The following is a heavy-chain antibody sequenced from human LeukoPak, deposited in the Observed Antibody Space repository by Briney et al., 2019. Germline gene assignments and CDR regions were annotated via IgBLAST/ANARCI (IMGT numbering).Heavy chain of an antibody. D-gene: IGHD6-25*01. Sequence: PGRSLRLSCAASGFTFSSYGMHWVRQAPGKGLEWVAVIWYDGSNKYYADSVKGRFTISRVNSKNTLYLQMNSLRAEDTAVYSCARDPYSSGRGYYGMDVWGKGTTVTVSS. CDR2: IWYDGSNK. CDR1: GFTFSSYG. CDR3: ARDPYSSGRGYYGMDV. V-gene: IGHV3-33*01. J-gene: IGHJ6*04.